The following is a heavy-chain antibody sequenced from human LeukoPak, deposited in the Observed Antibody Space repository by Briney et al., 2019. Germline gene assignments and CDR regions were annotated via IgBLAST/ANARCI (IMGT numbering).Heavy chain of an antibody. J-gene: IGHJ4*02. CDR1: GFTFSSYA. Sequence: PGGSLRLSCAASGFTFSSYAMNWVRQAPGKGLEWVSGISSSGGTTYYADSVKGRFTISRDNSKNTLYLQMNSLRGEDTAVYYCAKEDPGATSDYWGQGTLVTVSS. CDR3: AKEDPGATSDY. D-gene: IGHD1-26*01. V-gene: IGHV3-23*01. CDR2: ISSSGGTT.